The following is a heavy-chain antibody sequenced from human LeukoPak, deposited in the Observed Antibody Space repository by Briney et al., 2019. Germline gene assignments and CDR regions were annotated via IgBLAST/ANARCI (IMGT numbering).Heavy chain of an antibody. J-gene: IGHJ6*02. CDR1: GFTFSSYS. CDR2: ISSSSSYI. D-gene: IGHD4-17*01. V-gene: IGHV3-21*01. Sequence: PGGSLRLSCAASGFTFSSYSMNWVRQAPGKGLEWVSSISSSSSYIYYANSVKGRFTISRDNAKNSLYLQMNSLRAEDTAVYYCARGNDYGVFFVDVWGQGTTVTVSS. CDR3: ARGNDYGVFFVDV.